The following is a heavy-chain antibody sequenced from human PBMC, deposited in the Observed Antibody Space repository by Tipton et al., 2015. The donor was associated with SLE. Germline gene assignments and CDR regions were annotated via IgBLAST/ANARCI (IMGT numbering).Heavy chain of an antibody. D-gene: IGHD2-8*01. CDR2: VHYSGST. Sequence: TLSLTCTVSGGSISTGGYYWSWIRQPPGKGLEWIGFVHYSGSTYYNPSLKSPVTLSIDTSKNQFSLKMRSVTAADTAVYFCARGYCSDGVCYGFGFFDYWGQGNLVTVSS. CDR1: GGSISTGGYY. V-gene: IGHV4-61*08. CDR3: ARGYCSDGVCYGFGFFDY. J-gene: IGHJ4*02.